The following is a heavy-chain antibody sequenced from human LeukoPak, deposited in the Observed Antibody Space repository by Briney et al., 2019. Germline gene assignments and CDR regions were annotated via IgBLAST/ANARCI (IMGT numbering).Heavy chain of an antibody. J-gene: IGHJ4*02. CDR3: ARGGAHDYGDY. CDR1: GFTFSSYS. Sequence: GGSLRLSCAASGFTFSSYSMDWVRQAPGKGLEWVSSISSSSSYIYYAASVKGRFTISRDNAKNSLYLQMNSLRAEDTAVYYCARGGAHDYGDYWGQGTLVTVSS. CDR2: ISSSSSYI. V-gene: IGHV3-21*01.